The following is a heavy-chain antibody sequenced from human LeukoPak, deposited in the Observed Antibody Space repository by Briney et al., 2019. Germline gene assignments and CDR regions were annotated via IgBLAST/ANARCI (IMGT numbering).Heavy chain of an antibody. CDR3: AREGYCSGGACLDY. CDR2: INPNSGGT. D-gene: IGHD2-15*01. V-gene: IGHV1-2*02. J-gene: IGHJ4*02. Sequence: KPGASVKVSCKASGYTFTGYYVRWVRQAPGQGLEWMGCINPNSGGTNYAQNFQGRVTMTRDTSISTAYMELSRLRSDDTAVYYCAREGYCSGGACLDYWGQGTLVTVSS. CDR1: GYTFTGYY.